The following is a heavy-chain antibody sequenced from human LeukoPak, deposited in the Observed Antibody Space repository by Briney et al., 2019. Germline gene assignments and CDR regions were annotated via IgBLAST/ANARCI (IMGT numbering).Heavy chain of an antibody. D-gene: IGHD3-10*01. J-gene: IGHJ5*02. CDR2: IYDNGRS. Sequence: GGSLRLTCTVSGFTVSTTLMDWVRQAPGKGLEWVSFIYDNGRSVYSDAVMGRFTISRNASKNIVHLQMNRLRVEDSAVYFGAGDRAGRQSWVELDLWGEGNLVTVSS. CDR3: AGDRAGRQSWVELDL. CDR1: GFTVSTTL. V-gene: IGHV3-53*04.